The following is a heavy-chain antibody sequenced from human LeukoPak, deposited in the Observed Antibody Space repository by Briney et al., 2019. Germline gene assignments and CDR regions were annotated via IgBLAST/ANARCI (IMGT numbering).Heavy chain of an antibody. Sequence: ASVKVSCKASGYTFTAYYIHWVRQAPGQGLEWMGWINPNSGGTNYAQKFQGRVTMTRDTSITTAYMELRRLRSDDTAVYYCARGTAEGYTYGRYYFDYWGQGTLVTVSS. CDR1: GYTFTAYY. D-gene: IGHD5-18*01. V-gene: IGHV1-2*02. CDR2: INPNSGGT. J-gene: IGHJ4*02. CDR3: ARGTAEGYTYGRYYFDY.